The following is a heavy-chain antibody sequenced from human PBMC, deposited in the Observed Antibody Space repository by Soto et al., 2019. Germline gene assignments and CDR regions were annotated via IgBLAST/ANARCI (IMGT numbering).Heavy chain of an antibody. CDR1: GGSISSYY. D-gene: IGHD3-22*01. J-gene: IGHJ4*02. Sequence: LSLTCTVSGGSISSYYWSWIRQPPGKGLEWIGYIYYSGSTNYNPSLKSRVTISVDTSKNQFSLKLSSVTAADTAVYYCARAGYYYYDSSGYYYYDYWGQGTLVTVSS. CDR2: IYYSGST. V-gene: IGHV4-59*01. CDR3: ARAGYYYYDSSGYYYYDY.